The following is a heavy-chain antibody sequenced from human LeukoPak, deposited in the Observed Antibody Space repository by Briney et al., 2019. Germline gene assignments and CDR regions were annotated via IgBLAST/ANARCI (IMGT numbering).Heavy chain of an antibody. J-gene: IGHJ2*01. CDR3: AVGVSYWYFDL. CDR2: IYYSGST. D-gene: IGHD3-10*01. Sequence: PSETLSLTCTVSGGSISSYYWSWIRQPPGKGLEWIGYIYYSGSTNYNPSLRSRVTISVDTSKNQFSLKLSSVTAADTAVYYCAVGVSYWYFDLWGRGTLVTVSS. CDR1: GGSISSYY. V-gene: IGHV4-59*01.